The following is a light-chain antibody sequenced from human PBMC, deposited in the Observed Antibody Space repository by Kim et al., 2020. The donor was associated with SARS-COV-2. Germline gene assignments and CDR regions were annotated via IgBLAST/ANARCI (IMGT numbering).Light chain of an antibody. CDR3: QQSYSTLSYT. J-gene: IGKJ2*01. Sequence: DLQMTQSPSSLSASVGDRVTITCRASQSISTYLNWYQQKPGKAPKLLIYAASSLQSGVPSRFSGSGSGTDFTLTISSLQPEDFATYYCQQSYSTLSYTFGQGTKLEI. CDR1: QSISTY. V-gene: IGKV1-39*01. CDR2: AAS.